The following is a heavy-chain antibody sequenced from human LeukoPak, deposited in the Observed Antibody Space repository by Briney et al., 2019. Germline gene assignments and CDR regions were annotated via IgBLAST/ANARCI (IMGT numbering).Heavy chain of an antibody. CDR2: IWYDGSKK. J-gene: IGHJ4*02. Sequence: GGSLRLSCAASGFTFSSGGMHWVRQAPGKGLEWLAIIWYDGSKKYYADSVKGRFTISRDNSKNTLYLQMNSLRAEDTAAYYCARGEGLFDYRGQGTLVTVSS. V-gene: IGHV3-33*01. CDR1: GFTFSSGG. CDR3: ARGEGLFDY.